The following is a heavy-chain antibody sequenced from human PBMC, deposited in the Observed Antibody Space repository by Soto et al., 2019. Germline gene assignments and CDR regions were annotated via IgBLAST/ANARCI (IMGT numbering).Heavy chain of an antibody. D-gene: IGHD3-22*01. CDR3: ARIPYYYDSSGYYYYYGMDV. CDR2: IDWDDDK. J-gene: IGHJ6*02. CDR1: GFSLSTSGMC. Sequence: GSGPTLVNPTQTLTLTCTFSGFSLSTSGMCVSWIRQPPGKALEWLALIDWDDDKYYSTSLKTRLTISKDTSKNQVVLTMTNMDPVDTATYYCARIPYYYDSSGYYYYYGMDVWGQGTTVTVSS. V-gene: IGHV2-70*01.